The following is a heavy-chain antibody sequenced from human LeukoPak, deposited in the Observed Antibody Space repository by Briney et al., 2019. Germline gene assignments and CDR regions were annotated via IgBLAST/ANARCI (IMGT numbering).Heavy chain of an antibody. Sequence: PSETLSLACTVSGGSISSSSYYWGWIRQPPGKGLEWIGSIYCSGSTYYNPSLKSRVTISVDTSKNQFSLKLSSVTAADTAVYYCARTGYSSSWYYYYMDVWGKGTTVTISS. J-gene: IGHJ6*03. CDR2: IYCSGST. D-gene: IGHD6-13*01. CDR1: GGSISSSSYY. V-gene: IGHV4-39*01. CDR3: ARTGYSSSWYYYYMDV.